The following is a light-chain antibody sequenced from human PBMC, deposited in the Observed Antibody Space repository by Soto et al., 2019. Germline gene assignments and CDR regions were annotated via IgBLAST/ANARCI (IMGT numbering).Light chain of an antibody. CDR3: PQTYITPIT. J-gene: IGKJ5*01. Sequence: DIQMTQSPSSLSASVGDRVTITCRASQSIDSYLNWYQQKPGKAPKFLIYAASSLQSGVPSRFSGSGSGTDFTLTISSLQPEDFATYYCPQTYITPITFGQGARLEIK. CDR2: AAS. V-gene: IGKV1-39*01. CDR1: QSIDSY.